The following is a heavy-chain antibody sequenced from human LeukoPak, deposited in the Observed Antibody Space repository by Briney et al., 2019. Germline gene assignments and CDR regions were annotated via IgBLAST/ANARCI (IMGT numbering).Heavy chain of an antibody. D-gene: IGHD6-19*01. CDR3: ARRTGGWPVPPHFDY. V-gene: IGHV1-8*01. CDR2: MNPNSGNT. Sequence: ASVKVSCKSSGYTFTSYDINWVRQATGQGLEWVGWMNPNSGNTGFAQKFQGRVTMTSSTSISTAYMELSSLTSEDTAVYYCARRTGGWPVPPHFDYWGQGTLVTVSS. CDR1: GYTFTSYD. J-gene: IGHJ4*02.